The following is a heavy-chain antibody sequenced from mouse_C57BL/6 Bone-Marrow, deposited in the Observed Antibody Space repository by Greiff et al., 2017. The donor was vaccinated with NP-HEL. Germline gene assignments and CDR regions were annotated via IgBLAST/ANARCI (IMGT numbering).Heavy chain of an antibody. CDR2: IHPNSGST. Sequence: QVQLKEPGAELVKPGASVKLSCKASGYTFTSYWMHWVKQRPGQGLEWIGMIHPNSGSTNYNEKFKSKATLTVDKSSSTAYMQLSSLTSEDSAVYYCASLQYYFDYWGQGTTLTVSS. CDR1: GYTFTSYW. J-gene: IGHJ2*01. CDR3: ASLQYYFDY. V-gene: IGHV1-64*01. D-gene: IGHD2-10*01.